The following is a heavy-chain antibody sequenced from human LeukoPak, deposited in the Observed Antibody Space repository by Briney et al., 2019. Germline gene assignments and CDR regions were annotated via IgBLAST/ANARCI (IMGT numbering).Heavy chain of an antibody. V-gene: IGHV4-34*01. J-gene: IGHJ4*02. Sequence: SETLSLTCAVYGGSFSGYYWSWIRQPPGKGLEWIGEINHSGSTNYNPSLRSRVTISVDTSKNQFSLKLSSVTAADTAVYYCASWSRKDYGDYYFDYWGQGTLVTVSS. CDR3: ASWSRKDYGDYYFDY. D-gene: IGHD4-17*01. CDR1: GGSFSGYY. CDR2: INHSGST.